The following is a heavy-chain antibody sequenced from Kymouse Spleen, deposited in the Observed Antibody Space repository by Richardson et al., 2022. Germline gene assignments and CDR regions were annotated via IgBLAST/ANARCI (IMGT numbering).Heavy chain of an antibody. D-gene: IGHD2-15*01,IGHD2-21*02. CDR3: AKDSPVVGPFDY. CDR2: ISYDGSNK. J-gene: IGHJ4*02. V-gene: IGHV3-30*18. Sequence: QVQLVESGGGVVQPGRSLRLSCAASGFTFSSYGMHWVRQAPGKGLEWVAVISYDGSNKYYADSVKGRFTISRDNSKNTLYLQMNSLRAEDTAVYYCAKDSPVVGPFDYWGQGTLVTVSS. CDR1: GFTFSSYG.